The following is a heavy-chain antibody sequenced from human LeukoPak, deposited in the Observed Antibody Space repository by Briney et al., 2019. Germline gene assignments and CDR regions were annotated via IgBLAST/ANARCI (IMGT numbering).Heavy chain of an antibody. V-gene: IGHV4-34*01. CDR2: INHSGST. CDR1: GGSFSGYY. CDR3: ARGRPVDY. J-gene: IGHJ4*02. Sequence: SETLSLTCAVYGGSFSGYYWSWIRQPPGKGLEWIGEINHSGSTNYNPSLKSRVTISVDTSKNRFSLKLSSVTAADTAVYYCARGRPVDYWGQGTLVTVSS.